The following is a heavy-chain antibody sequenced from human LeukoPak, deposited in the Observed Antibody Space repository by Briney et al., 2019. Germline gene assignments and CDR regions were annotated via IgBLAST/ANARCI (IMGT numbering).Heavy chain of an antibody. J-gene: IGHJ4*02. CDR1: GGFVSDYY. Sequence: PSETLSLTCTVSGGFVSDYYWTWIRQSPGKGLEWIGYISDSGNTNYNPSLKSRLTISTDTSKNQFSLKLKSVTAADTAIYYCARASAYAEVEHWGQGTLVTVSS. CDR2: ISDSGNT. V-gene: IGHV4-59*02. CDR3: ARASAYAEVEH. D-gene: IGHD5-12*01.